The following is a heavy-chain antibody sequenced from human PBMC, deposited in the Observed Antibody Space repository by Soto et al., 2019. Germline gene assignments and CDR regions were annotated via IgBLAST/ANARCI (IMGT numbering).Heavy chain of an antibody. D-gene: IGHD3-10*01. Sequence: PGXXLEWIGYIYYSGSTHYNPSLKSRVTISVDTSKNQFSLNLNSVTAADTAVYYCARERYGGSGSYYINWIDPWGQGTLVTVSS. J-gene: IGHJ5*02. V-gene: IGHV4-31*02. CDR3: ARERYGGSGSYYINWIDP. CDR2: IYYSGST.